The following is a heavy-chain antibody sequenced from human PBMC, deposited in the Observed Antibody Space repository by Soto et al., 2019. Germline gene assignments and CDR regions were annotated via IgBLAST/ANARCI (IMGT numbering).Heavy chain of an antibody. CDR3: ARHRYSGGEKDY. J-gene: IGHJ4*02. CDR2: IYYSGST. D-gene: IGHD1-26*01. V-gene: IGHV4-59*08. Sequence: QVQLQESGPGLVKPSETLSLTCTVSGGSISSYYWSWIRQPPGKGLEWIGYIYYSGSTNYNPSLKSRVTISADTSKSQFSLKLSSVTAADTAVYYCARHRYSGGEKDYWGQGTLVTVSS. CDR1: GGSISSYY.